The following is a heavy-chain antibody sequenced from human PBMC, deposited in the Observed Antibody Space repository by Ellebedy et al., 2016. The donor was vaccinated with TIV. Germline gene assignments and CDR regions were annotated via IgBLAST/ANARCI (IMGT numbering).Heavy chain of an antibody. J-gene: IGHJ4*02. CDR2: ISSSTVAI. CDR3: ARDEAGRFDY. Sequence: PGGSLRLSCAASGFSFSTYAINWVRQAPGKGLEWLSYISSSTVAIYYAESVKGRFTISRDKSKNAVYLQMNNLRAEDTAVYYCARDEAGRFDYWGQGTLVTVSS. D-gene: IGHD6-19*01. V-gene: IGHV3-48*01. CDR1: GFSFSTYA.